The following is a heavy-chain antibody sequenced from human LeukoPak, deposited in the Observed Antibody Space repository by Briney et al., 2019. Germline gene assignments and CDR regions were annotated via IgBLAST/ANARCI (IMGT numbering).Heavy chain of an antibody. J-gene: IGHJ3*02. Sequence: GGSLRLSCAASGFTFSNYAMTWVRQAPGKGLEWVSGISGSGGSTYYADSVKGRLTISRDNSKNTLYLQMNSLRAEDTAVYYCARDGYDAFDIWGQGTMVTVSS. D-gene: IGHD6-25*01. CDR1: GFTFSNYA. CDR3: ARDGYDAFDI. CDR2: ISGSGGST. V-gene: IGHV3-23*01.